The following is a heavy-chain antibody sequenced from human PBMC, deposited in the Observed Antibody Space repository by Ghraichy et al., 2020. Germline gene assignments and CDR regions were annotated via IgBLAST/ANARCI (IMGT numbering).Heavy chain of an antibody. CDR3: AKDYGGSFLPDAFDI. Sequence: GGSLRLSCAASGFTFSSYAMSWVRQAPGKGLEWVSAISGSGGSTYYADSVKGRFTISRDNSKNTLFLQMNSLRAEDTAVYYCAKDYGGSFLPDAFDIWGQGTMVTVSS. V-gene: IGHV3-23*01. CDR2: ISGSGGST. D-gene: IGHD1-26*01. J-gene: IGHJ3*02. CDR1: GFTFSSYA.